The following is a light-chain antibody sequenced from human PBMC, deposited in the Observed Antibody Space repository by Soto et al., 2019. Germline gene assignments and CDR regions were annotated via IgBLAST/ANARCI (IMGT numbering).Light chain of an antibody. J-gene: IGLJ2*01. CDR1: MRDVGAYNL. CDR3: SSFTSKSTLI. Sequence: QSVLTQPASVSGCPGQSITISCAGTMRDVGAYNLVSWYQQHPGRVPQLIIYEVRNRPSGISFRFSGSKSGNTASLTISGLQAEDEADYYCSSFTSKSTLIFGGGTKVTVL. CDR2: EVR. V-gene: IGLV2-14*01.